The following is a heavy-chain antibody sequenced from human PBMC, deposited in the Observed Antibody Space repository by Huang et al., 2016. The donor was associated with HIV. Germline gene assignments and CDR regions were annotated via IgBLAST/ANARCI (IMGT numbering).Heavy chain of an antibody. V-gene: IGHV4-39*01. D-gene: IGHD3-10*01. CDR1: GGSIRSSDYH. J-gene: IGHJ6*03. CDR3: ARHREGPVAYYSGWGSHLNYMDV. CDR2: IYHKGMS. Sequence: QLLLQESGPGLVKPSEALALTCAVSGGSIRSSDYHWGWFRQPPGKGLEWIGSIYHKGMSHVSPPLKCRVNIAVDTSKSLFFLTLTSMTAADTAVYYGARHREGPVAYYSGWGSHLNYMDVWGRGRTVVVSS.